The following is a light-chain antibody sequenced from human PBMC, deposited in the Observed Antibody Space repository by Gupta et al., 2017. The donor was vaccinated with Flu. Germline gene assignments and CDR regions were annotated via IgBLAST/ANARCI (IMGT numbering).Light chain of an antibody. J-gene: IGKJ1*01. CDR1: QSVLYSSNNKNY. CDR3: QQEGRPPRT. V-gene: IGKV4-1*01. CDR2: WAS. Sequence: VMTQSPDSLSVSLGERATINCKSSQSVLYSSNNKNYIAWYQQKPGQPPKLLIYWASTRESGVPHIFSGSGSGTAFTLTISSLQAEDVAVSYSQQEGRPPRTFGQGTKVQIK.